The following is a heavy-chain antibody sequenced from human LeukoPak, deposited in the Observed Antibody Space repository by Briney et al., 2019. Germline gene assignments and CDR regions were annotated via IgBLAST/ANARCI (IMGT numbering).Heavy chain of an antibody. CDR1: GGSISSYY. D-gene: IGHD2-2*01. J-gene: IGHJ6*02. Sequence: ASETLSLTCTGSGGSISSYYWSWIRQPPGKGLEWFGYIYYSGSTNYNPSLKSRVTISVDTSKNQFSLKLSSVTAADTAVYYCARKAACSSTSCYYYYYGMDVWGQGTTVTVSS. CDR3: ARKAACSSTSCYYYYYGMDV. CDR2: IYYSGST. V-gene: IGHV4-59*01.